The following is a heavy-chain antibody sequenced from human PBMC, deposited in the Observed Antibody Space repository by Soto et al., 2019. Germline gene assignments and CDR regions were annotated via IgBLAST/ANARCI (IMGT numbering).Heavy chain of an antibody. Sequence: QVQLVESGGGVVQPGRSLRLSCAASGFTFSSYGMHWVRQAPGKGLEWVAVISYDGSNKYYADSVKGRFTISRDNSKNTLYLQRNSLRAEDTAVYYCAKVRYYGSGSYVGLGVQADSSSYGMDVWAKGPRSPSP. J-gene: IGHJ6*02. CDR3: AKVRYYGSGSYVGLGVQADSSSYGMDV. D-gene: IGHD3-10*01. CDR1: GFTFSSYG. V-gene: IGHV3-30*18. CDR2: ISYDGSNK.